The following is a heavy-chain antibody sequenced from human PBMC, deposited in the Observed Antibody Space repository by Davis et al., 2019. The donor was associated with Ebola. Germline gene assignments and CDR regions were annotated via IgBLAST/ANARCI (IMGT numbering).Heavy chain of an antibody. CDR2: IIPVFATT. V-gene: IGHV1-69*13. D-gene: IGHD2-15*01. CDR3: ARPPIPYCSGGSCYGWDY. CDR1: GGTFSSYA. J-gene: IGHJ4*02. Sequence: AASVKVSCKASGGTFSSYAISWVRQAPGQRLEWMGGIIPVFATTNYAQKFQGRVTITADESTSTAYMELSSLRSEDTAVYYCARPPIPYCSGGSCYGWDYWGQGTLVTVSS.